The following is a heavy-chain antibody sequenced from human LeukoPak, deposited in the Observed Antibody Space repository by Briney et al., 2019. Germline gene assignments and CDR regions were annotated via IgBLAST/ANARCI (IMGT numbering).Heavy chain of an antibody. CDR2: ISGSGGST. D-gene: IGHD3-22*01. CDR1: GFTVSSNY. V-gene: IGHV3-23*01. CDR3: AKEGSGYYYAFDY. J-gene: IGHJ4*02. Sequence: GGSLRLSCAASGFTVSSNYMSWVRQAPGKGLEWVSAISGSGGSTYYADSVKGRFTISRDNSKNTLYLQMNSLRAEDTAVYYCAKEGSGYYYAFDYWGQGTLVTVSS.